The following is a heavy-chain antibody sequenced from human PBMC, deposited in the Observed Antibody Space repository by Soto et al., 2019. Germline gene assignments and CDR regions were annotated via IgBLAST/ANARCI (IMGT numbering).Heavy chain of an antibody. J-gene: IGHJ6*02. Sequence: GASVKVSCKASGFTFTSSAMQWVRQARGQRLEWIGWIVVSSGNTNYAQKFQERVTITRDMSTSTAYMELSSLRSEDTAVYYCAADRLVPYGMDVWGQGTTVTVSS. D-gene: IGHD3-16*01. CDR3: AADRLVPYGMDV. CDR1: GFTFTSSA. V-gene: IGHV1-58*02. CDR2: IVVSSGNT.